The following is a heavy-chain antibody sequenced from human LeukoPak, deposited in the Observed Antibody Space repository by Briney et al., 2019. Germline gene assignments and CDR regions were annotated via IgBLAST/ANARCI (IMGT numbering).Heavy chain of an antibody. CDR3: ARESSTYYDFWSGP. V-gene: IGHV4-30-4*08. D-gene: IGHD3-3*01. Sequence: SQTLSLTCTVSGGSISSGDYYWSWIRQPPGKGLEWIGYIYYSGSTYYKPSLKSRVTISVDTSKNQFSLKLSSVTAADTAVYYCARESSTYYDFWSGPWGQGTLVTVSS. CDR2: IYYSGST. J-gene: IGHJ5*02. CDR1: GGSISSGDYY.